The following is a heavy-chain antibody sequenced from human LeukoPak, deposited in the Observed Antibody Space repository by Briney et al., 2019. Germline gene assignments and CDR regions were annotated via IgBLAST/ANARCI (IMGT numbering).Heavy chain of an antibody. CDR2: ISYSGNT. CDR1: GGSISSYY. V-gene: IGHV4-59*06. J-gene: IGHJ4*02. CDR3: ARHYYGSGSYYFGY. D-gene: IGHD3-10*01. Sequence: PSETLSVTCTVSGGSISSYYWSWIRQRPGKCLDWIGDISYSGNTYYNPSLKSRVTISVDSSKNQFSLKLGSVTTADTAVYDCARHYYGSGSYYFGYWDQGTLVTVSS.